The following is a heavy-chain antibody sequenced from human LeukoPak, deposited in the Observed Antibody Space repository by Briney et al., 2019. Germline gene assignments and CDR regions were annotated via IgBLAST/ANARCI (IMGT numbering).Heavy chain of an antibody. CDR3: ARDHSSGWYSDYFDY. J-gene: IGHJ4*02. CDR2: IWYDGSNK. Sequence: GRSLRLSCAASGFTFSSYGMHWVRQAPGKGLEWWAVIWYDGSNKYYADSAKGRFTISRDNSKNTLYLQMNSLRAEDTAVYYCARDHSSGWYSDYFDYWGQGTLVTVSS. D-gene: IGHD6-19*01. V-gene: IGHV3-33*01. CDR1: GFTFSSYG.